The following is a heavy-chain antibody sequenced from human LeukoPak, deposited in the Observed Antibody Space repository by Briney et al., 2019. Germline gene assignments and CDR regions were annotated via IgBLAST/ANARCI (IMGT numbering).Heavy chain of an antibody. CDR1: GGSFSGYY. CDR3: ARGGHYYGSARQNGI. CDR2: INHSGST. Sequence: SETLSLTCAVYGGSFSGYYWSWIRQPPGEGLEWIGEINHSGSTNYNPSLKSRVTISVDTSKNQFSLKLSSVTAADTAVYYCARGGHYYGSARQNGIWGQGTMVTVSS. J-gene: IGHJ3*02. D-gene: IGHD3-10*01. V-gene: IGHV4-34*01.